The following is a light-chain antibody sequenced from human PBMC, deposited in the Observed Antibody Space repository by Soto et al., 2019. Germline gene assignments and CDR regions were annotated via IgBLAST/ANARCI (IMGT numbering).Light chain of an antibody. J-gene: IGKJ1*01. V-gene: IGKV3-20*01. CDR3: QQYGSSPTWT. Sequence: EIVLTQSPGTLSLSPGETATLSSRASQSVSSSYLAWYQQKPGQAPRLLIYGASSRATGIPDRFSGSGSGTDFTLTISRLEPEDYAVYYCQQYGSSPTWTFGQGTKVDIK. CDR2: GAS. CDR1: QSVSSSY.